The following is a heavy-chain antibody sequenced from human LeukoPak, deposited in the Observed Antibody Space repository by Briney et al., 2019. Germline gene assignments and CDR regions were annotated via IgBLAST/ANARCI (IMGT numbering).Heavy chain of an antibody. CDR2: ISFSSSAI. CDR1: GLTFSTNS. Sequence: GGSLRLSCAAAGLTFSTNSMNWVRQAPGKGLEWVSYISFSSSAIYYADSVKGRFTISRDNAKNLLYLQMNSLRAEDTAVYYCAREAPRGTSSNPYYFDSWGQGTLVTVSS. CDR3: AREAPRGTSSNPYYFDS. J-gene: IGHJ4*02. V-gene: IGHV3-48*01. D-gene: IGHD6-6*01.